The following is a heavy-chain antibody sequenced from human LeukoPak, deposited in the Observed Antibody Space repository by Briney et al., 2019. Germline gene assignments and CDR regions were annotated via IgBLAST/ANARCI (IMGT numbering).Heavy chain of an antibody. CDR2: MNPNSGCT. V-gene: IGHV1-2*02. Sequence: AASVKVSCKASGYTFTDYYIHWVRQAPGQGLEWMAWMNPNSGCTSYAQKFQGRVTLTSDMSTSTDYLELSSLRSEDTAVYYCARDNSVRDEAWWFNPWGQGTLVTVSS. CDR3: ARDNSVRDEAWWFNP. D-gene: IGHD5-24*01. CDR1: GYTFTDYY. J-gene: IGHJ5*02.